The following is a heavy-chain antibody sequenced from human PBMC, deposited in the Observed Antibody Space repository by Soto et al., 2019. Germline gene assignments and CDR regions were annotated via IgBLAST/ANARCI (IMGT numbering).Heavy chain of an antibody. CDR1: GYSVSGYW. J-gene: IGHJ3*02. CDR2: IDPTDSSI. V-gene: IGHV5-10-1*01. D-gene: IGHD4-17*01. Sequence: PGESLKISCESSGYSVSGYWITWVRQMPGKGLEWMGNIDPTDSSINYSPSFQGHVTISADKSINTVYLQWSSLKASDTAMYYCARSLDFGDYDGFDIWGQGTMVTVS. CDR3: ARSLDFGDYDGFDI.